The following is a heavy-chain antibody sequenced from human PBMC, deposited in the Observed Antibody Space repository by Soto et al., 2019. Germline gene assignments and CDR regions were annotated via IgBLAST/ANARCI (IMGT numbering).Heavy chain of an antibody. V-gene: IGHV4-59*12. J-gene: IGHJ4*02. CDR3: VRVGVGIGNHFDS. CDR2: IHYSGRT. Sequence: SETLSLTXSVSNGSISGFYWTWIRQPPGKILEWIGYIHYSGRTDYNPSLTSRATMSVDTSKNQFSLNLKSITAADTAVYYCVRVGVGIGNHFDSWGRGTLVTVSS. CDR1: NGSISGFY. D-gene: IGHD1-26*01.